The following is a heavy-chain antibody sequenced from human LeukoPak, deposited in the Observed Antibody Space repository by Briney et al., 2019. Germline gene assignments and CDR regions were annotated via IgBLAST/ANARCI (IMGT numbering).Heavy chain of an antibody. CDR3: ARGLSAIVH. CDR2: INHSGST. CDR1: GGSFSGYY. Sequence: SETLSLTCAVYGGSFSGYYWSWIRQPPGKGLEWIGEINHSGSTNYNPSLKSRVTISVDTSKSQFSLKLSSATAADTAVYYCARGLSAIVHWGQGTLVTVSS. V-gene: IGHV4-34*01. D-gene: IGHD2-21*02. J-gene: IGHJ4*02.